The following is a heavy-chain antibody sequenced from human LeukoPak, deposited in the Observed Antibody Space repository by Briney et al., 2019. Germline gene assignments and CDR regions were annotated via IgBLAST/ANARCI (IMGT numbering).Heavy chain of an antibody. V-gene: IGHV4-59*01. Sequence: SETLSLTCTVSGGSISSYYWSWIRQPPGKGLEWTGYIYYSGTTNYNPSLKSRVTISVDTSKNQFSLKLSSVTAADTAVYYCARGVYIAAAQYGYWGQGTLVTVSS. CDR1: GGSISSYY. J-gene: IGHJ4*02. CDR2: IYYSGTT. CDR3: ARGVYIAAAQYGY. D-gene: IGHD6-13*01.